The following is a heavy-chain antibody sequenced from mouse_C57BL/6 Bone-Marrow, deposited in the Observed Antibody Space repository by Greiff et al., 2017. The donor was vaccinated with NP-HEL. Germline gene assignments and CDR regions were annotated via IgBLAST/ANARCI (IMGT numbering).Heavy chain of an antibody. J-gene: IGHJ4*01. CDR3: ASEGASYCYDVRYYYAMDY. CDR1: GYTFTDYY. CDR2: INPNTGGT. V-gene: IGHV1-26*01. Sequence: EVQLQQSGPELVKPGASVKISCKASGYTFTDYYMNWVKQSHGKSLEWIGDINPNTGGTSYNQKFKGKATLTVDKSSCTAYMALRSLTSEDSAVYYCASEGASYCYDVRYYYAMDYWGQGTSVTVSS. D-gene: IGHD2-12*01.